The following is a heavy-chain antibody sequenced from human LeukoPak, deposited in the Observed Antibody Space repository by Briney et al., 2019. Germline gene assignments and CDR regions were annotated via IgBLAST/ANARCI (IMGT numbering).Heavy chain of an antibody. V-gene: IGHV3-48*04. CDR2: ISSSSSTI. CDR3: ATGYYDFWSGYYTSRLDFDY. J-gene: IGHJ4*02. D-gene: IGHD3-3*01. Sequence: GGSLRLSCAASGFTFSSYSMNWVRQAPGKGLEWVSYISSSSSTIYYADSVKGRFTISRDNAKNTLYLQMNSLRAEDTAVYYCATGYYDFWSGYYTSRLDFDYWGQGTLVTVSS. CDR1: GFTFSSYS.